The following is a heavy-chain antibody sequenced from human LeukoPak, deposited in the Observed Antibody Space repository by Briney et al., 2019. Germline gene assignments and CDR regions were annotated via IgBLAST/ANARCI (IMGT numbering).Heavy chain of an antibody. J-gene: IGHJ4*02. V-gene: IGHV3-7*01. CDR2: IKEDETEK. CDR3: ARFKLDYSDGSGNYYLSFDC. CDR1: GFTFSNHW. Sequence: GGSLRLSCAASGFTFSNHWMSWVRQAPGKGLEWVASIKEDETEKYFVDSVKGRFTISRDNAKNSLYLQMNSLRDEDSAVYYCARFKLDYSDGSGNYYLSFDCWGQGTLVTVSS. D-gene: IGHD3-22*01.